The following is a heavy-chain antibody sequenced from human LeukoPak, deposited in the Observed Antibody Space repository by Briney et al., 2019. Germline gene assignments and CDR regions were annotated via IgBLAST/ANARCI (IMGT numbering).Heavy chain of an antibody. J-gene: IGHJ4*02. CDR2: INSDGSST. CDR1: GFTFSNYW. D-gene: IGHD6-13*01. V-gene: IGHV3-74*01. Sequence: GRSLRLSCAASGFTFSNYWMYWVRQAPGKGLVWVSRINSDGSSTSYADSVKGRFTISRDNAKNTLYLQMNSLRAEDTAVYYCARLDQVTYSSTWGFDCWGQGTLATVSS. CDR3: ARLDQVTYSSTWGFDC.